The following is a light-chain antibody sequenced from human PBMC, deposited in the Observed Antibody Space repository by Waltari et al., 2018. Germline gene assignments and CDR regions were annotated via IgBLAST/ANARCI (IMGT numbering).Light chain of an antibody. J-gene: IGKJ1*01. CDR2: GAS. V-gene: IGKV3-20*01. CDR1: LSFSSSY. Sequence: EMVLTQSPGTLSLSPGERATLSCRASLSFSSSYLAWYQQKPGQAPRLLIYGASSRATGIPDRFSGSGSGTDFTLTISRLEPEDFAVYYCQQYGSSTWTFGQGTKVEIK. CDR3: QQYGSSTWT.